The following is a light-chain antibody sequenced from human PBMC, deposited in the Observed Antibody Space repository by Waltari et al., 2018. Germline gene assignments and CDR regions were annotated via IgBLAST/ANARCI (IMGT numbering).Light chain of an antibody. CDR2: AAS. J-gene: IGKJ1*01. Sequence: DIQMTQSPSSLSPSVGDRAPITCRASQNIDTYLNWYQHKAGKAPQLLIYAASTLYSGVPSRFGGSGSGTEFTLIITSLQPEDFATYYCQQSDSGPPAFGQGTKV. CDR1: QNIDTY. CDR3: QQSDSGPPA. V-gene: IGKV1-39*01.